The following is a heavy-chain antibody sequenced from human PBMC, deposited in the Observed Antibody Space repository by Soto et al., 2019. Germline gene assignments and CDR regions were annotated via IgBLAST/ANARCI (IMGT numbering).Heavy chain of an antibody. Sequence: GGSLRLSCAASGFTFSSYDMHWVRQATGKGPEWVSAIGAAGDTYYPGSVKGRFTIPRENAKNSLYLQMNSLRAGDTAVYYCARANYDILTGDHYGMDVWGQGTTVTVSS. CDR2: IGAAGDT. CDR1: GFTFSSYD. D-gene: IGHD3-9*01. CDR3: ARANYDILTGDHYGMDV. J-gene: IGHJ6*02. V-gene: IGHV3-13*04.